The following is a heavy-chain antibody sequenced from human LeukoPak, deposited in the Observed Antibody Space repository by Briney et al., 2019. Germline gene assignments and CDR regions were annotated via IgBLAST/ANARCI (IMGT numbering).Heavy chain of an antibody. V-gene: IGHV3-15*01. D-gene: IGHD1-26*01. CDR3: TTLPRWEPPNAD. Sequence: GGSLRLSCAASGFTFSDAWMSWVRQAPGKGLEWVGHIKSKTDGGTTDYAAPVKGRFTISRDDSKSTLYLQMNRLKTEDTALYYYTTLPRWEPPNADWGQGTLVTVSS. CDR2: IKSKTDGGTT. J-gene: IGHJ4*02. CDR1: GFTFSDAW.